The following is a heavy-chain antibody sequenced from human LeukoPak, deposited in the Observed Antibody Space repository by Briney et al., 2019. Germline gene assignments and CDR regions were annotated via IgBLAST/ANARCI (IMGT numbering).Heavy chain of an antibody. V-gene: IGHV3-33*01. CDR1: GFTFSSYG. CDR3: AREGIAAAYNWFDP. Sequence: GGSLRLSCAASGFTFSSYGMHWVRQAPGKGLEWVAVIWYDGSNKYYADSVKGRFTISRDNSKNTLYLQMNSLRAEDTAVYYCAREGIAAAYNWFDPWGQGTQVTVSS. J-gene: IGHJ5*02. CDR2: IWYDGSNK. D-gene: IGHD6-13*01.